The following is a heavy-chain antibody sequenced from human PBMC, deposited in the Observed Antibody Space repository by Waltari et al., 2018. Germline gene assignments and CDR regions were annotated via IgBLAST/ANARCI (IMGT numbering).Heavy chain of an antibody. V-gene: IGHV4-34*01. CDR1: GGSFSGYY. CDR2: INHSGST. D-gene: IGHD3-3*01. CDR3: ARSHTGYTIFGVVTPRYYGMDV. J-gene: IGHJ6*02. Sequence: QVQLQQWGAGLLKPSETLSLTCAVYGGSFSGYYWSWIRQPAGKGREWIGEINHSGSTNYNPSLKSRVTISVDTSKNQFSLKLSSVTAADTAVYYCARSHTGYTIFGVVTPRYYGMDVWGQGTTVTVSS.